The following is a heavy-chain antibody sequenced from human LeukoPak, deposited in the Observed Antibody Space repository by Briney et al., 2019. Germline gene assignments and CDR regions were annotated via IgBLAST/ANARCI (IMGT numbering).Heavy chain of an antibody. CDR2: ISHDGTTNE. Sequence: GRSLRLSCAASGFIFDAYGMHWVRQAPGKGLEWVAVISHDGTTNEYYSGSVKGRFTISRDNSKNTLYLQMNTLRTEDTAVYYCAKDSASLSSHFATYFDYWGQGTLVTVSS. D-gene: IGHD6-13*01. V-gene: IGHV3-30*18. CDR3: AKDSASLSSHFATYFDY. CDR1: GFIFDAYG. J-gene: IGHJ4*02.